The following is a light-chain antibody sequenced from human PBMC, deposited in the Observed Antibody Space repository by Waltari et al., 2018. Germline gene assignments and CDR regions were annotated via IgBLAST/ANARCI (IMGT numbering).Light chain of an antibody. V-gene: IGKV1-5*03. J-gene: IGKJ2*01. Sequence: DIQMTQSPSTLSASVGDRVTITCRASQTINNWLAWYQQKPGKAPTLLISKTSALESGVPSTFSGSGSGTEFTLTISSLQPDDFATYYCQQYSRKPFTFGQGTKLEIK. CDR3: QQYSRKPFT. CDR2: KTS. CDR1: QTINNW.